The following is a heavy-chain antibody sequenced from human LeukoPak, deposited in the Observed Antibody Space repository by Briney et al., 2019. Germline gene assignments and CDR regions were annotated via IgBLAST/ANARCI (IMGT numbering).Heavy chain of an antibody. V-gene: IGHV4-34*01. CDR1: GGSFSGYY. CDR3: ARDALGIVGATDAFGI. CDR2: INHSGST. Sequence: SETLSLTCAVYGGSFSGYYWSWIRQPPGKGLEWIGEINHSGSTNYNPSLKSRVTISVDTSKNQFSLKLSSVTAADTAVYYCARDALGIVGATDAFGIWGQGTMVTVSS. J-gene: IGHJ3*02. D-gene: IGHD1-26*01.